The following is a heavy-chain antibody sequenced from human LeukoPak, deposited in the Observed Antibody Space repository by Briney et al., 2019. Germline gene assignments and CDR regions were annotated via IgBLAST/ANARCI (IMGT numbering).Heavy chain of an antibody. CDR1: GFTFSSYW. Sequence: GGSLRLSCAASGFTFSSYWMNWVRQAPGKGLEWVANIKQDGSESHFVDSVKGRFTISRDNAKNSLYMQMNSLRVEDTAAYYCARNWSPYDYWGQGTLVTVSS. J-gene: IGHJ4*02. V-gene: IGHV3-7*01. CDR3: ARNWSPYDY. CDR2: IKQDGSES.